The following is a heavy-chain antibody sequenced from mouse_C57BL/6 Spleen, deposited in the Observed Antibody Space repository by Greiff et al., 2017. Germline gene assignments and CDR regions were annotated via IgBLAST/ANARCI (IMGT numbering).Heavy chain of an antibody. CDR1: GFTFSSYA. Sequence: EVQVVESGGGLVKPGGSLKLSCAASGFTFSSYAMSWVRQTPEKRLEWVATISDGGSYTYYPDNVKGRFTISRDNAKNNLYLQMSHLKSEDTAMYYCARRGLLHFDYGGQGTTLTVSS. V-gene: IGHV5-4*03. J-gene: IGHJ2*01. CDR2: ISDGGSYT. D-gene: IGHD1-1*01. CDR3: ARRGLLHFDY.